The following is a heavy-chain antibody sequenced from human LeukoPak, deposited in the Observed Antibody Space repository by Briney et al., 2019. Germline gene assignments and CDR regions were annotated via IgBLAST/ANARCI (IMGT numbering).Heavy chain of an antibody. CDR1: GFTFSSYG. CDR2: ISYDGSNK. D-gene: IGHD2-2*01. Sequence: PGRSLRLSCAASGFTFSSYGMHWVRQAPGKGLEWVAVISYDGSNKYYADSVKGRFTISRDNSKNTLYLQMNSLRAEDTAVYYCAKDRGIVVVPAAMPGDVGWFDPWGQGTLVTVSS. V-gene: IGHV3-30*18. J-gene: IGHJ5*02. CDR3: AKDRGIVVVPAAMPGDVGWFDP.